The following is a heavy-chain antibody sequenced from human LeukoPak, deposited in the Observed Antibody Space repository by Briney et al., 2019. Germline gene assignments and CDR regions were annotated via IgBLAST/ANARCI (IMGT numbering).Heavy chain of an antibody. CDR3: AGGSHGARYWFDP. J-gene: IGHJ5*02. D-gene: IGHD5-24*01. Sequence: SETLSLTCVVYGGSFSGYYWSWLRQPPGKGLEWIGEINHSGCTNYNPSLKCRVTISVAASKTQSSLNLSSVTAAATAVSYFAGGSHGARYWFDPWGQGTLVTVSS. V-gene: IGHV4-34*01. CDR1: GGSFSGYY. CDR2: INHSGCT.